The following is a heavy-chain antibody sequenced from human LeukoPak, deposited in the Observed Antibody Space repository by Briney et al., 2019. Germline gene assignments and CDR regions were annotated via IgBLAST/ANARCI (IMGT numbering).Heavy chain of an antibody. CDR2: IRSKAYGGTT. CDR3: TRQSYCSGGSCYSPYFQH. D-gene: IGHD2-15*01. J-gene: IGHJ1*01. V-gene: IGHV3-49*03. CDR1: GGSFSGYY. Sequence: LSLTCAVYGGSFSGYYWSWIRQPPGKGLEWVGFIRSKAYGGTTEYAASVKGRFTISRDDSKSIAYLQMNSLKTEDTAVYYCTRQSYCSGGSCYSPYFQHWGQGTLVTVSS.